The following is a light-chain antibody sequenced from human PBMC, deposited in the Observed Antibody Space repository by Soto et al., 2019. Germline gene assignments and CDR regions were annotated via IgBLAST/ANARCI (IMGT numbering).Light chain of an antibody. V-gene: IGKV3-15*01. Sequence: EIVMTQSPATLSVSPGETATLSCRASQSVSYNLAWYQQKPGQGPRLLIYGAFTRATGIPARFSGSGSGTDFPLTIRSLQSEEFAVYYCQQYKNWPPLTFGGGTKVEIK. CDR3: QQYKNWPPLT. CDR1: QSVSYN. CDR2: GAF. J-gene: IGKJ4*01.